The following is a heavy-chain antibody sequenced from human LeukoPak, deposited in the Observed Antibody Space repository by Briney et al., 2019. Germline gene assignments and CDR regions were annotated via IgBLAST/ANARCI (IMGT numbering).Heavy chain of an antibody. Sequence: PGGSLRLSCAASGFTFSSYAMSWVRQAPGKGLEWVAVISYDGSNKYYADSVKGRFTISRDNSKNTLYLQMNSLRAEDTAVYYCAKDFVYYYDTPGGYYFDYWGQGTLVTVSS. J-gene: IGHJ4*02. CDR2: ISYDGSNK. V-gene: IGHV3-30*18. D-gene: IGHD3-22*01. CDR3: AKDFVYYYDTPGGYYFDY. CDR1: GFTFSSYA.